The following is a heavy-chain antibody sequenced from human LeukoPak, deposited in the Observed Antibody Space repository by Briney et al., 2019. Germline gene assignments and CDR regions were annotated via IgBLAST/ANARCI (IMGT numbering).Heavy chain of an antibody. CDR2: IIPIFGTA. CDR3: ATLGGYRISYYFDY. J-gene: IGHJ4*02. V-gene: IGHV1-69*05. Sequence: SVKVSCKASGGTFSSYAISWVRQAPGQGLEWMGRIIPIFGTANYAQKFQGRVTITTDESTSTAYMELSSLRPEDTAVYYCATLGGYRISYYFDYWGQGTLVTVSS. D-gene: IGHD3-16*01. CDR1: GGTFSSYA.